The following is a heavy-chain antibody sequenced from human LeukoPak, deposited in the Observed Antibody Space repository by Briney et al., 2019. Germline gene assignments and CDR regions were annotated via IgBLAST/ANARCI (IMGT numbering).Heavy chain of an antibody. D-gene: IGHD2-15*01. CDR2: IYESGTT. CDR1: GESLNSYY. Sequence: SETLSLTCAVYGESLNSYYWSWVRQPPGEGLEWIGEIYESGTTKYNPSLKSRVTISMVPSKQQFSLSLNSVTAADTAIYYCARGAWATRLGSWGLGTPVIVSS. J-gene: IGHJ4*02. V-gene: IGHV4-34*01. CDR3: ARGAWATRLGS.